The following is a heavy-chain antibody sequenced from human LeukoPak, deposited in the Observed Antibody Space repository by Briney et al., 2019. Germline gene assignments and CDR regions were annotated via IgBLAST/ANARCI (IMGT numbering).Heavy chain of an antibody. CDR1: GYTFTSYD. Sequence: ASVKVSCKASGYTFTSYDINWVRQATGQGLEWMGWMNPNSGNTGYAQKFQGRVTITRNTSISTAYMELSSLRSGDTAVYYCASRRYGSGSYYNGYEYWGQGTLVTVSS. D-gene: IGHD3-10*01. CDR3: ASRRYGSGSYYNGYEY. CDR2: MNPNSGNT. V-gene: IGHV1-8*03. J-gene: IGHJ4*02.